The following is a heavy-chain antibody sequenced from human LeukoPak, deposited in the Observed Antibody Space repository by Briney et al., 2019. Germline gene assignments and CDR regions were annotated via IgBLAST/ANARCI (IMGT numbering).Heavy chain of an antibody. CDR2: IYYDGST. CDR3: EAGEDV. Sequence: GGSLRLSCAASGFNVSNNYVSWVRQAPGKGLEWISIIYYDGSTFYADSVKCRFTISRDISRNTVYLQMNSLRSEDTAVYYCEAGEDVWGEGTTVAVSS. V-gene: IGHV3-66*02. J-gene: IGHJ6*04. CDR1: GFNVSNNY. D-gene: IGHD6-25*01.